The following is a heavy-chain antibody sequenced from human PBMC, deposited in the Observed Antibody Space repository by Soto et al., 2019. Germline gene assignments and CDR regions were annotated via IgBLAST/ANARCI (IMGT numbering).Heavy chain of an antibody. V-gene: IGHV1-46*01. CDR2: INTSGGSP. Sequence: ASVKVSCKAFGYTFTIYYIHWVRQAPGRGREWMGVINTSGGSPTYAQKFQDRVTMTRDTSTSTVYMELSSLRSEDTAVYYCARGGRHSDYYYYYGMDVWGQGTTVTVSS. CDR1: GYTFTIYY. D-gene: IGHD6-25*01. J-gene: IGHJ6*02. CDR3: ARGGRHSDYYYYYGMDV.